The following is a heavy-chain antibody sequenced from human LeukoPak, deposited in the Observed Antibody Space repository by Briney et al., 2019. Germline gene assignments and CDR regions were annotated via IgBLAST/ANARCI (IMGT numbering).Heavy chain of an antibody. Sequence: GESLKISCKGSGYSFTSYWICWGRQIARKSLEWMGIIYPGDSDTRYSPSFQGQVTISADKSISTAYLQWSSLKASDTAMYYCARQIAAAGTESFDYWGQGTLVTVSS. J-gene: IGHJ4*02. CDR3: ARQIAAAGTESFDY. CDR1: GYSFTSYW. D-gene: IGHD6-13*01. CDR2: IYPGDSDT. V-gene: IGHV5-51*01.